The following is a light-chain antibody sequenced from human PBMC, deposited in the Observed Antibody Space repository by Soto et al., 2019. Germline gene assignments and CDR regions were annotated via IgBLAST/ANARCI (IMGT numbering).Light chain of an antibody. V-gene: IGKV3-15*01. CDR2: GAS. CDR3: QQYVGLPPT. J-gene: IGKJ1*01. Sequence: EIVMTQSPATLSVSQGERAALSCRASQTVGSNLAWYRQKPGQAPRLLISGASTRATGVPARFSGSGSGTEFTLTISSLQSEDFAVYYCQQYVGLPPTFGQGTKVDI. CDR1: QTVGSN.